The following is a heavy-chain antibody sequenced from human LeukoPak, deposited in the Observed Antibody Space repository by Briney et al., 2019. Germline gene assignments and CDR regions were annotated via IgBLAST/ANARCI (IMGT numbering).Heavy chain of an antibody. V-gene: IGHV1-18*04. CDR3: ARDHVGGIAVAATARY. CDR1: GYTFTSYG. CDR2: ISAYNGNT. Sequence: ASVKVSCKASGYTFTSYGISWVRQAPGQGLEWMGWISAYNGNTNYAQKLQGRVTMTTDTSTSTAYMELRSLRSDDTAVYYCARDHVGGIAVAATARYWGQGTLVTVSS. D-gene: IGHD6-13*01. J-gene: IGHJ4*02.